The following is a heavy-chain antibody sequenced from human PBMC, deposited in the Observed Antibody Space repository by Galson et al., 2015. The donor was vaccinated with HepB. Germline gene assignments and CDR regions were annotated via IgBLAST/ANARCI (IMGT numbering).Heavy chain of an antibody. J-gene: IGHJ4*02. V-gene: IGHV3-48*02. CDR1: GFTFSSYS. D-gene: IGHD3-3*01. CDR2: ISSSSSTI. CDR3: ARDGIYFGVVTAFDY. Sequence: SLRLSCAASGFTFSSYSMNWVRQAPGKGLEWVSYISSSSSTIYYADSVKGRFTISRDNAKNSLYLQMNSLRDEDTAVYYCARDGIYFGVVTAFDYWGQGTLVTVSS.